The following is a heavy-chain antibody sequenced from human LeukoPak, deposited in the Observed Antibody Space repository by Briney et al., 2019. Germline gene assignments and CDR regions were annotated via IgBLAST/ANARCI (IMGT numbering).Heavy chain of an antibody. J-gene: IGHJ6*03. CDR2: INHSGST. CDR3: ARGRGRDGYNLRIYYYYYYMDV. V-gene: IGHV4-34*01. D-gene: IGHD5-24*01. Sequence: PSETLSLTCAVYGGSFSGYYWSWIRQPPGKGLVWIGEINHSGSTNYNPSLKSRVTISVDTSKNQFSLKLSSVTAADTAVYYCARGRGRDGYNLRIYYYYYYMDVWGKGTTVTVSS. CDR1: GGSFSGYY.